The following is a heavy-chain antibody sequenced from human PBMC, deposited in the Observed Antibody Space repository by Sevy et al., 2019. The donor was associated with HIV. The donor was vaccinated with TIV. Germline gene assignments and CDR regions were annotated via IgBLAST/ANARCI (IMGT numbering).Heavy chain of an antibody. CDR3: ARRDSANSFEI. CDR1: GFTFSNYG. J-gene: IGHJ3*02. CDR2: ILAGGGST. V-gene: IGHV3-23*01. Sequence: GRSLRLSCAASGFTFSNYGMSWVRQAPGKGLEWVSSILAGGGSTYYADSVKGRFTISRDNSKNTLFLQMNSLRAEDTAVYYCARRDSANSFEIWGQGTMVTVSS. D-gene: IGHD1-26*01.